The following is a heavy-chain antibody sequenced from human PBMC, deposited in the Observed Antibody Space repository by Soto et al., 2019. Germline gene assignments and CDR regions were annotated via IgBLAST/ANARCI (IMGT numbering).Heavy chain of an antibody. CDR2: ISSSSSYI. CDR3: ARVFVGDAMGRYFDY. J-gene: IGHJ4*02. V-gene: IGHV3-21*06. D-gene: IGHD4-17*01. Sequence: EVQLVESGGGLVKPGGSLRLSCAASGFTFSSYSMNWVRQAPGKGLEWVSSISSSSSYIYYADSVKGRFTISRDNAKNSLFLQMYSLRADVTSVVYCARVFVGDAMGRYFDYWGQGTLVTVSS. CDR1: GFTFSSYS.